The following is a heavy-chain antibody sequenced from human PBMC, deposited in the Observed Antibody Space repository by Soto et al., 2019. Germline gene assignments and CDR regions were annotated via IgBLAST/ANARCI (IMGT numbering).Heavy chain of an antibody. V-gene: IGHV3-53*01. J-gene: IGHJ4*02. CDR1: GFTVSSNY. CDR3: ARAPYIPAAAFDY. CDR2: IYSGGST. Sequence: GGSLRLSCAASGFTVSSNYMSWVRQAPGKGLEWVSVIYSGGSTYYADSVKGRFTISRDNSKNTLYLQMNSLRAEDTAVYYCARAPYIPAAAFDYWGQGTLVTVS. D-gene: IGHD2-15*01.